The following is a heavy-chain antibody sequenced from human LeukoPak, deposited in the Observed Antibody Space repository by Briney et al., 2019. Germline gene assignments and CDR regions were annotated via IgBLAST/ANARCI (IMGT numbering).Heavy chain of an antibody. V-gene: IGHV1-2*02. CDR1: GYPFSAYY. CDR3: ARDFRRNYFDP. J-gene: IGHJ5*02. Sequence: AAVKVSCKASGYPFSAYYMHWVRQAPGQGFEWMGWINSNLGDTSYAQKFQGRVTMTRDTSISTAYMELSRVTSDDTAMYYCARDFRRNYFDPWGQGTLVTVSS. CDR2: INSNLGDT.